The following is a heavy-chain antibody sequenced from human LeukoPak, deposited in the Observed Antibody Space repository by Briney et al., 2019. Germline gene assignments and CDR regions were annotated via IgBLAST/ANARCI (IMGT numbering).Heavy chain of an antibody. CDR2: INPSGGST. V-gene: IGHV1-46*01. D-gene: IGHD7-27*01. CDR3: AKDIAQLGMGYYYYGMDV. J-gene: IGHJ6*02. CDR1: GYTFTSYY. Sequence: ASVKVSCKASGYTFTSYYMHWVRQAPGQGLEWMGIINPSGGSTSYAQKFQGRVTMTRDTSTSTVYMELSSLRAEDTALYYCAKDIAQLGMGYYYYGMDVWGQGTTVTVSS.